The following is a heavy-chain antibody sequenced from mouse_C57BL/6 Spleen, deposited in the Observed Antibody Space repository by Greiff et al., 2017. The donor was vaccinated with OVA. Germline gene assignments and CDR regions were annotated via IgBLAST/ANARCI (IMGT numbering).Heavy chain of an antibody. CDR1: GYTFTDYN. D-gene: IGHD2-4*01. CDR3: ARLYDYDEAWFAY. CDR2: INPNNGGT. V-gene: IGHV1-22*01. J-gene: IGHJ3*01. Sequence: EVKLMESGPELVKPGASVKMSCKASGYTFTDYNMHWVKQSHGKSLEWIGYINPNNGGTSYNQKFKGKATLTVNKSSSTAYMELRSLTSEDSAVYYCARLYDYDEAWFAYWGQGTLVTVSA.